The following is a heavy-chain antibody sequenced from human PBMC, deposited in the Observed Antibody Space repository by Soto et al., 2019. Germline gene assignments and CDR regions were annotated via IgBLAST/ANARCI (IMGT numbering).Heavy chain of an antibody. J-gene: IGHJ4*02. CDR3: ARFGKGIAAAGLFDY. CDR2: ISSSSSYI. D-gene: IGHD6-13*01. Sequence: GGSLRLSCAASGFTFSSYSMNWVRQAPGKGLEWVSSISSSSSYIYYADSVKGRFTISRDNAKNSLYLQMNSLRAEDTAVYYCARFGKGIAAAGLFDYWGQGTLVTVSS. V-gene: IGHV3-21*01. CDR1: GFTFSSYS.